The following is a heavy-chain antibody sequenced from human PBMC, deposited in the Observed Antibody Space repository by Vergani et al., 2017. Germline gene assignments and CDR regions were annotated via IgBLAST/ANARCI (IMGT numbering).Heavy chain of an antibody. CDR1: GFSFTSYG. Sequence: VDLVESGGGLAQPGGSLRLSCEASGFSFTSYGMHWVRQPPGKGLEWVATISFDGNKKDYTEAVRGRFTISRDSSKTLYLQMDSLRAEDTAVYYCARKHISNYYDSSGYYYMGYYYGMDVWGQGTTVTVSS. D-gene: IGHD3-22*01. CDR3: ARKHISNYYDSSGYYYMGYYYGMDV. J-gene: IGHJ6*02. V-gene: IGHV3-30*03. CDR2: ISFDGNKK.